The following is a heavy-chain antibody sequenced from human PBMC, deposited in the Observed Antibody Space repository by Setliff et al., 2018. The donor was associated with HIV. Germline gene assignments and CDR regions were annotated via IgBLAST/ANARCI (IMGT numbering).Heavy chain of an antibody. V-gene: IGHV3-64D*09. CDR2: ISSNGGST. CDR3: VKARVDGDYYYYYYMDV. D-gene: IGHD4-17*01. Sequence: GGSLRLSCAASGFTFDDYGMSWVRQAPGKGLEWVSGISSNGGSTYYADSVKGRFTISRDNSKNTLYLQMSSLRAEDTAVYYCVKARVDGDYYYYYYMDVWGKGTTVTVSS. CDR1: GFTFDDYG. J-gene: IGHJ6*03.